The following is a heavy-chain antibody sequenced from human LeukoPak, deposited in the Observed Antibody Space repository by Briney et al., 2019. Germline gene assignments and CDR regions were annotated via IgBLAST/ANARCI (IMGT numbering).Heavy chain of an antibody. J-gene: IGHJ6*02. CDR2: IYYSGST. CDR1: GGAISSYY. CDR3: ARSIAAAVTYYYGMDV. V-gene: IGHV4-59*01. Sequence: SETLSLTCTVSGGAISSYYWSWLRQPPGKGLDWIGYIYYSGSTNYNPSLKSRVTISVDTSKNQFSLKLSSVTAADTAVYYCARSIAAAVTYYYGMDVWGQGTTVTVSS. D-gene: IGHD6-13*01.